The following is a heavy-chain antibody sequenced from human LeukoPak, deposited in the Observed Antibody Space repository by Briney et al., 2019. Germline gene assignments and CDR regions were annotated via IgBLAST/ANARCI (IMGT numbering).Heavy chain of an antibody. J-gene: IGHJ1*01. CDR2: IRSTGDGGTT. CDR3: ARGGYQFEH. Sequence: PGGSLRLSCTASGFTFGNYAMSWFRQAPGKGLEWIGSIRSTGDGGTTEYAASVKGRFVISREDSKSIDYLQMDSLESEDTAVYYCARGGYQFEHWGQGTLVTVSS. V-gene: IGHV3-49*03. CDR1: GFTFGNYA. D-gene: IGHD3-16*02.